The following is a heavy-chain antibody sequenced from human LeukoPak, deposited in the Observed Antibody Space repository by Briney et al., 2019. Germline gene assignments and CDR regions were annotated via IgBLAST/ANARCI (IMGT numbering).Heavy chain of an antibody. CDR2: IYYSGST. Sequence: SETLSLTCTVSGGSISSGGYYWSWIRQHPGKGLEWIGYIYYSGSTNYNPSLKSRVTISVDTSKNQFSLKLSSVTAADTAVYYCARQAAAGYYYYGMDVWGQGTTVTVSS. D-gene: IGHD6-13*01. CDR3: ARQAAAGYYYYGMDV. CDR1: GGSISSGGYY. V-gene: IGHV4-61*08. J-gene: IGHJ6*02.